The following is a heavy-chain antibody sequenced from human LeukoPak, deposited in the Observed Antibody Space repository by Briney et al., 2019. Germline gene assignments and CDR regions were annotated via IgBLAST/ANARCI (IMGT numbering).Heavy chain of an antibody. D-gene: IGHD3-9*01. CDR3: AKSLFTIDILTGYVY. V-gene: IGHV3-23*01. CDR2: ISGSGGST. Sequence: GGSLRLSCAASGFTFSDYYMSWIRQAPGKGLEWVSAISGSGGSTYYADSVKGRFTISRDNSKNTLYLQMNSLRAEDTAVYYCAKSLFTIDILTGYVYWGQGTLVTVSS. J-gene: IGHJ4*02. CDR1: GFTFSDYY.